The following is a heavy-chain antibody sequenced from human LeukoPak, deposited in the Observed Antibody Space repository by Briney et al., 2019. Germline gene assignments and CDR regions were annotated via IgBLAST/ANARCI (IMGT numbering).Heavy chain of an antibody. D-gene: IGHD5-12*01. V-gene: IGHV1-8*01. CDR2: MNPNSGNT. CDR1: GYTFTSFD. J-gene: IGHJ6*04. CDR3: TRNHVPTGLRDV. Sequence: ASVKVSCKASGYTFTSFDINWVRQATGQGPEWMGWMNPNSGNTGYAQKFQGRVTMTRDTSINTAYMELSSLGSEDTAVYYCTRNHVPTGLRDVWGTGTPVIVSS.